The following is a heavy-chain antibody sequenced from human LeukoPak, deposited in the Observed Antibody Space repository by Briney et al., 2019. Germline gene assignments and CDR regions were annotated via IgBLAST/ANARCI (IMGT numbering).Heavy chain of an antibody. Sequence: GASVKVSCKASGYTFTSYDINWVRQATGQGLEWMGWMNPNSGNTGYAQKFQGRVTITRNTSISTAYMELRSLRSDDTAVYYCARDRHYDYVWGSYPIGGDYWGQGTLVTVSS. CDR3: ARDRHYDYVWGSYPIGGDY. J-gene: IGHJ4*02. V-gene: IGHV1-8*03. CDR1: GYTFTSYD. D-gene: IGHD3-16*02. CDR2: MNPNSGNT.